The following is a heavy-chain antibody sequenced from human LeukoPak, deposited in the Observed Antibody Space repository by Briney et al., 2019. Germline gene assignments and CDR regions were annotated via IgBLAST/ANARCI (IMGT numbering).Heavy chain of an antibody. CDR1: GGSFSGYY. J-gene: IGHJ4*02. D-gene: IGHD2-15*01. V-gene: IGHV4-34*01. CDR3: ARGVCSGGGCYGLFNY. CDR2: INHSGST. Sequence: SETLSLTCAVYGGSFSGYYWSWIRQPPVKGVEWIGEINHSGSTNYNPSLKSRVTISVDTSKNQFSLKLSSVTAADTAVYYCARGVCSGGGCYGLFNYWGQGTLVTVSS.